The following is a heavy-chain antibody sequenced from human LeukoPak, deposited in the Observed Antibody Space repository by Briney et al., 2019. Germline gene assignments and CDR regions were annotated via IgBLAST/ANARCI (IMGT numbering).Heavy chain of an antibody. CDR2: INGYGSST. CDR1: GFTFVSYW. Sequence: GGSLRLSCAATGFTFVSYWMHWVRQAPGKGLVWVSRINGYGSSTDFADSVKGRFTISRDNAKNTLYLQMNSLRAEDTAVYYCARDAPGNTALDYWGQGTLVTVSS. CDR3: ARDAPGNTALDY. V-gene: IGHV3-74*01. J-gene: IGHJ4*02. D-gene: IGHD5-18*01.